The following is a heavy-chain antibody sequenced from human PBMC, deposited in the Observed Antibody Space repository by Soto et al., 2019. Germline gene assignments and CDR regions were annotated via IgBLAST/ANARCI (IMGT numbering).Heavy chain of an antibody. V-gene: IGHV1-8*01. CDR3: ALLPYCGGGSCYGTGDAFAI. D-gene: IGHD2-15*01. CDR1: GYTFTSYD. Sequence: GASVKVSCKASGYTFTSYDINWVRQATGQGLEWMGWMNPNSGNTGYAQKFQGRVTMTRNTSISTAYMELSSLRSEDTAVYYCALLPYCGGGSCYGTGDAFAIWGQGTMVTVPS. J-gene: IGHJ3*02. CDR2: MNPNSGNT.